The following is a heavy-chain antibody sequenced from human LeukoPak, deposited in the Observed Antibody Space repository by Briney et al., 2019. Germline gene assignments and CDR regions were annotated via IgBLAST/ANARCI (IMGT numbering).Heavy chain of an antibody. V-gene: IGHV3-15*01. CDR3: TTDSLGQWLVRGLDY. J-gene: IGHJ4*02. CDR1: GFTFSNAW. Sequence: GGSLRLSCAASGFTFSNAWMSWVRQAPGKGLEWVCRIKSKTDGGTTDYAAPGKGRSTISRDDSKITLYLQMNSLKAEDTAVYYCTTDSLGQWLVRGLDYWGQGTLVTVSS. D-gene: IGHD6-19*01. CDR2: IKSKTDGGTT.